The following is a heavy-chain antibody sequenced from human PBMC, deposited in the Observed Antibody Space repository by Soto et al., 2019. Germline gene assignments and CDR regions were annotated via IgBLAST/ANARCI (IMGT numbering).Heavy chain of an antibody. CDR2: IYHSGST. Sequence: PSETLSLTCAVSGGSISSSNWWSCVRQPPGKGLEWIGEIYHSGSTNHNPSLKSRVTISVDKSKNQFSLKLSSVTAADTAVYYCARDRGNYDFWSGDYYYYGMDVWGQGTTVTVSS. V-gene: IGHV4-4*02. CDR1: GGSISSSNW. J-gene: IGHJ6*02. D-gene: IGHD3-3*01. CDR3: ARDRGNYDFWSGDYYYYGMDV.